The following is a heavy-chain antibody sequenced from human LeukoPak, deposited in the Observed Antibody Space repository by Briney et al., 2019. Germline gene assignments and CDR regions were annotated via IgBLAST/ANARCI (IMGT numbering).Heavy chain of an antibody. J-gene: IGHJ4*02. D-gene: IGHD1-26*01. CDR2: IKQDGSEM. V-gene: IGHV3-7*03. Sequence: GGSLRLSCVASGCTFRNYWMSWVRQALGRGLEWGANIKQDGSEMYYVESVKGRFTISRDNAENSLYLQMNSLRVEDTAVYYCARDKIVGPTILDSWGQGTLVTVSS. CDR3: ARDKIVGPTILDS. CDR1: GCTFRNYW.